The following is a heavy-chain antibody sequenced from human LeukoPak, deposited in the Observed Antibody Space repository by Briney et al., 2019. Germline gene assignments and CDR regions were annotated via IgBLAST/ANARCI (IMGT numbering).Heavy chain of an antibody. CDR3: ARLARRVYSDPTVSYFDY. V-gene: IGHV3-11*06. CDR1: GFTFSDYY. J-gene: IGHJ4*02. D-gene: IGHD4-17*01. CDR2: SSSYT. Sequence: PGGSLRLSCAASGFTFSDYYMSSSSYTNYADSVKGRFTISRDNAKNSLYLQMNSLRAEDTAVYYCARLARRVYSDPTVSYFDYWGQETLVTVSS.